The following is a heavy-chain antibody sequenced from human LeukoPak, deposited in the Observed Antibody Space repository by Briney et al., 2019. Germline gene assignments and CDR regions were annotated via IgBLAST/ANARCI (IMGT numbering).Heavy chain of an antibody. CDR1: GFTFSTYW. V-gene: IGHV3-74*01. CDR2: INPDGSST. J-gene: IGHJ4*02. D-gene: IGHD3-10*01. Sequence: AGGSLRLSCAASGFTFSTYWMHWVRQAPGKGLVWVSRINPDGSSTAYADSVKGRFTISRDNARNTLYLQLNSLGAEDTAVYYCARVSSLWSFDYWGQGTLVTVSS. CDR3: ARVSSLWSFDY.